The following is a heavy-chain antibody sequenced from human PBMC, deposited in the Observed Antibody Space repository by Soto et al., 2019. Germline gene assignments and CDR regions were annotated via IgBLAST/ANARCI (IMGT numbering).Heavy chain of an antibody. CDR1: GYSFTSFW. D-gene: IGHD2-2*01. CDR2: IYPGDSDT. CDR3: ARSPAYFDY. V-gene: IGHV5-51*01. J-gene: IGHJ4*02. Sequence: PGESLKISCQASGYSFTSFWIGWVRQMPGKGLEWMGMIYPGDSDTKHSPSFQGQVTISADKSISTAYLQWSSLKASDTAMYYCARSPAYFDYWGQGTPVTVSS.